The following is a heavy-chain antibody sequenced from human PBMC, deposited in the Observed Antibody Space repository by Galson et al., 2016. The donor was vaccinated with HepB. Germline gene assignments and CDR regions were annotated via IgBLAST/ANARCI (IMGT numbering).Heavy chain of an antibody. CDR1: GGSFSDYY. D-gene: IGHD3-10*01. V-gene: IGHV4-34*01. CDR2: ISHTGST. J-gene: IGHJ4*02. CDR3: ARGLYDASGRGGPGVY. Sequence: SETLSLTCAVYGGSFSDYYWNWIRQSPGKGLGWIGEISHTGSTNYNPSLKSRVTILVDTSKSQFSLKLASVTAADTAVYYCARGLYDASGRGGPGVYWGQGTQVTVSS.